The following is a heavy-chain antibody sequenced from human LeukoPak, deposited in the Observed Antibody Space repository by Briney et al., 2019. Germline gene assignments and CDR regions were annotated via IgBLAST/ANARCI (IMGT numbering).Heavy chain of an antibody. V-gene: IGHV3-23*01. CDR3: AKGAISRTGLDS. Sequence: GGSLRLSCAASEFTFSNYAMTWVRQAPGKGLEWVSSITNSGINTDYADSVKGRFTISRDNSKNTLYLQMNSLRVDDTAVYYCAKGAISRTGLDSWGHGTLVSVSS. CDR1: EFTFSNYA. D-gene: IGHD1-1*01. CDR2: ITNSGINT. J-gene: IGHJ5*01.